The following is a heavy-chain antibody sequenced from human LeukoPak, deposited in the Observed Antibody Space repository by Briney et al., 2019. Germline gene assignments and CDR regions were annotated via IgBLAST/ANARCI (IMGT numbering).Heavy chain of an antibody. D-gene: IGHD3-10*02. V-gene: IGHV3-7*01. Sequence: GGSLRLSCAASRFTFSTYWMSWVRQAPGKGLEWVANIKQDGSEKYYVDSVKGRFTISRDNAKNSLYLQMNSLRAEDTAVYYCAELGITMIGGVWGKGTTVTISS. J-gene: IGHJ6*04. CDR1: RFTFSTYW. CDR2: IKQDGSEK. CDR3: AELGITMIGGV.